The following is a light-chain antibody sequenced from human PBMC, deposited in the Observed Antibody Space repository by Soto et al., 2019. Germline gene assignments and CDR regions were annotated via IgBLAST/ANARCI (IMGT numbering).Light chain of an antibody. CDR3: LQYNSYLWT. V-gene: IGKV1-17*01. CDR2: AAS. CDR1: QGIRTD. J-gene: IGKJ1*01. Sequence: DIQMTQSPSSLSASVGDRVTITCRASQGIRTDLGWYQQKPGKAPKRLISAASSLQSGVTPRVSGSGSGAEFTVTISSLQPEDFATYYCLQYNSYLWTFGQGTKVYIK.